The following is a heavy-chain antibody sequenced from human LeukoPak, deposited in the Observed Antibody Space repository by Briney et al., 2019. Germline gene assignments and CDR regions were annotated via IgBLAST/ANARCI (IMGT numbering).Heavy chain of an antibody. CDR3: ARDCSSTSCHDAFDI. CDR2: ISSSSSYI. Sequence: PGGSLRLSCAASGFTVSSYSMNLVRQAAGKGLEWVSSISSSSSYIYYADSVKGRFTISRDNAKNSLYLQMNSLRAEDTAVYYCARDCSSTSCHDAFDIWGQGTMVTVSS. J-gene: IGHJ3*02. CDR1: GFTVSSYS. D-gene: IGHD2-2*01. V-gene: IGHV3-21*01.